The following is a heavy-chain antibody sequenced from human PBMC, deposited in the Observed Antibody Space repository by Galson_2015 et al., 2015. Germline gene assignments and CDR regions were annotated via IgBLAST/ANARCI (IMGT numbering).Heavy chain of an antibody. CDR3: ARDVFEWESPPLV. V-gene: IGHV3-23*01. J-gene: IGHJ4*02. Sequence: SLRLSCAASGFTFSSYAMSWVRQAPGKGLEWVLAISGSGGSTYYADSVKGRFTISRDNSKNTLYLQMNSLRAEDTAVYYCARDVFEWESPPLVWGQGTLVTVSS. D-gene: IGHD1-26*01. CDR1: GFTFSSYA. CDR2: ISGSGGST.